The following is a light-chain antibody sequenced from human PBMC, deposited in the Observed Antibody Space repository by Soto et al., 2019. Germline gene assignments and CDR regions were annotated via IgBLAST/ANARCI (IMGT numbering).Light chain of an antibody. Sequence: QLALTQSTSASASLGASVNLTCTLSSGHSNYAIAWHQQQPEKGPRYFMNVNSDGSHTKGDGIPDRFSGSSSGADRYLTISSLQSEDEADYYCQTWGTGIPVFGGGTKLTVL. J-gene: IGLJ3*02. V-gene: IGLV4-69*02. CDR3: QTWGTGIPV. CDR1: SGHSNYA. CDR2: VNSDGSH.